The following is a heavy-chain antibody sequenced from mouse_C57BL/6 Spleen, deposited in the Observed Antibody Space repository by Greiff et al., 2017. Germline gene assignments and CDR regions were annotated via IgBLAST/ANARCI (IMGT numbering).Heavy chain of an antibody. CDR1: GYTFTGYW. J-gene: IGHJ3*01. CDR2: ILPGSGST. CDR3: AREDSYDYPWFAY. D-gene: IGHD2-12*01. Sequence: QVQLQQSGAELMKPGASVKLSCKATGYTFTGYWIEWVKQRPGHGLEWIGEILPGSGSTNYNEKFKGKATFTADKSSNTAYRQLRSLTTEDSAIYYCAREDSYDYPWFAYWGQGTLVTVSA. V-gene: IGHV1-9*01.